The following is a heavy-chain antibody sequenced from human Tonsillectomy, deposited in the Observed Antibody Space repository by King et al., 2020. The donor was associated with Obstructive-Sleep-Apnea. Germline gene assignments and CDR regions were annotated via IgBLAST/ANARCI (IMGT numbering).Heavy chain of an antibody. Sequence: HVQLQESGPGLVKPSETLSLTCTVSGGSISSHYWSWIRQPPGKELECIGHIYYSGNTNHHPSLKSRVTISIDTSKNQFSLKLSSVLAADTAVYYCARHLYSSGYSAAFDIWGQGTMVTVSS. CDR1: GGSISSHY. CDR2: IYYSGNT. V-gene: IGHV4-59*08. J-gene: IGHJ3*02. CDR3: ARHLYSSGYSAAFDI. D-gene: IGHD3-22*01.